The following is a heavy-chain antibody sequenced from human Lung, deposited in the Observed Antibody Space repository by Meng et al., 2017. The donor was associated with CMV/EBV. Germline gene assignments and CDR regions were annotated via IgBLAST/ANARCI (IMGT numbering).Heavy chain of an antibody. J-gene: IGHJ5*02. CDR3: AREEAMVGYYTNWFDA. D-gene: IGHD5-18*01. CDR1: GFPFRSYA. Sequence: GGSXRLXCAASGFPFRSYAMSWVRQAPGKGLEWVSSISGSVGNTYYADSVKGRFTISRDNSGDTLYMQMSSLRAEDTAVYYCAREEAMVGYYTNWFDAWGQEAXVTVDS. V-gene: IGHV3-23*01. CDR2: ISGSVGNT.